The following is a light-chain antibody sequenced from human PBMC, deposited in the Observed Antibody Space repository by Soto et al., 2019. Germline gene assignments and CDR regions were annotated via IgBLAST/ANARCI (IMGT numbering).Light chain of an antibody. CDR2: AAY. Sequence: DIQLTQSPSFLSASVGDRVTITCRASQYISTYLAWYQQTPGRAPKVLVYAAYTLQSVVPSMFSGSGSGTKFTLTISILQPEDFATYYCQYYNSYPQTFGQGTKLEI. J-gene: IGKJ2*01. V-gene: IGKV1-9*01. CDR3: QYYNSYPQT. CDR1: QYISTY.